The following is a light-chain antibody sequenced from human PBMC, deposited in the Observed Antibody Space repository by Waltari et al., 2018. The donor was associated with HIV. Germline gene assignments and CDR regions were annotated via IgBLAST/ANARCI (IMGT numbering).Light chain of an antibody. J-gene: IGLJ2*01. CDR3: SSFAGTHKL. V-gene: IGLV2-8*01. CDR2: EVT. Sequence: QSALTQSPSASGSPGQSVNISCSGSNRHISDYNYFSWYQQHSDRPPKLIIFEVTKRPSGVPDRFSGSKSGNTASLFVSGLQPEDEATYFCSSFAGTHKLFGGGTKLTVL. CDR1: NRHISDYNY.